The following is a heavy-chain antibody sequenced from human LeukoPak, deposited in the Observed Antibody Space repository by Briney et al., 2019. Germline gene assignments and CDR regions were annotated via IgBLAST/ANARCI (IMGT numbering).Heavy chain of an antibody. Sequence: GGSLTPAWPPSGPSLATYCTGCVRQAPGKGLVWVSRIRPDGTTTSYADSVKGRFTISRDNAKNTLFLKMNSLRAEATAVYNCACENHCRGCGCFFFDYWGQGTLVTVSS. CDR2: IRPDGTTT. D-gene: IGHD2-15*01. J-gene: IGHJ4*02. CDR1: GPSLATYC. CDR3: ACENHCRGCGCFFFDY. V-gene: IGHV3-74*01.